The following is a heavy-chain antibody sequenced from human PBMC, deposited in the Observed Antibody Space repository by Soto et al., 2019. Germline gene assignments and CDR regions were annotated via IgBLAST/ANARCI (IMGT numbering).Heavy chain of an antibody. Sequence: EVQLVESGGGLVQPGGSLRLSCAASGFTVSSNYMSWVRQAPGKGLEWVSVIYSGGSTYYADSVKGRFTISRDNSKNTLYLQINSLRAEDTAVYYCAREGVGATTSGTDAFDIWGQGTMVTVSS. CDR2: IYSGGST. V-gene: IGHV3-66*01. CDR3: AREGVGATTSGTDAFDI. D-gene: IGHD1-26*01. CDR1: GFTVSSNY. J-gene: IGHJ3*02.